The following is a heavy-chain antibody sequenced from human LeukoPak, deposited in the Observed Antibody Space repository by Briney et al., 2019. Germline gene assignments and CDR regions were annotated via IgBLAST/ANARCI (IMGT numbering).Heavy chain of an antibody. J-gene: IGHJ3*02. Sequence: SVKGRFTISRDNAKNSLYLQMNSLRAEDTAVYYWARGRVVQWLVDAFYIWGQGTMVTVSS. CDR3: ARGRVVQWLVDAFYI. V-gene: IGHV3-21*01. D-gene: IGHD6-19*01.